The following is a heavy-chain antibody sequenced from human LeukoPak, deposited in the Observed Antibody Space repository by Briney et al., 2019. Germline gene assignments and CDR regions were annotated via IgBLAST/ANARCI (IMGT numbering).Heavy chain of an antibody. V-gene: IGHV1-69*01. Sequence: SVQVSCKASGGTFSSYAISWVRQAPGQGLEWMGGIIPIFGTANYAQKFQGRVTITADESTSTAYMELSSLRSEDTAVYYCARILYDFWSGLSRGIGDYYSMDVWGQGTTVTASS. CDR1: GGTFSSYA. J-gene: IGHJ6*02. D-gene: IGHD3-3*01. CDR3: ARILYDFWSGLSRGIGDYYSMDV. CDR2: IIPIFGTA.